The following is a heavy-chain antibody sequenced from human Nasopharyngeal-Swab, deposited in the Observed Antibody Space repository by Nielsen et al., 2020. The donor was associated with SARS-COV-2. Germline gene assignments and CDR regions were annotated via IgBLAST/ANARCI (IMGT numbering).Heavy chain of an antibody. J-gene: IGHJ4*02. Sequence: GSLRLSCAASGFTFSNYAMSWVRQAPGKGLEWVSGISGSGGNTYHTDSVKGRFTISRDNPKNTLYLQMNSLRAEDTAVYYCAKEQRGGSYFDYWGQGTLVTVSS. D-gene: IGHD1-26*01. CDR3: AKEQRGGSYFDY. CDR2: ISGSGGNT. V-gene: IGHV3-23*01. CDR1: GFTFSNYA.